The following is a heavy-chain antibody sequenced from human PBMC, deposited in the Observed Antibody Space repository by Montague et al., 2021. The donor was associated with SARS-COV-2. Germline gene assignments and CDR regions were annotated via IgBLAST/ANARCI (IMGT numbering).Heavy chain of an antibody. D-gene: IGHD3-9*01. J-gene: IGHJ4*02. Sequence: PALVKPTQTLTLTCTFSGFSLSTGGMCVSWIRQPPGKALEWLALXDWDDDKCYSTSLKTRLTISKDTSKNQVVLTMTNMDPVDTATYYCARSHYDILTGYYTVFDYWGQGTLVTVSS. V-gene: IGHV2-70*01. CDR2: XDWDDDK. CDR1: GFSLSTGGMC. CDR3: ARSHYDILTGYYTVFDY.